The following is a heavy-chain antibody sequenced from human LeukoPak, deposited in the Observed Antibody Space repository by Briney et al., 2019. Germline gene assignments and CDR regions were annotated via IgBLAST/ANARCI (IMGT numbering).Heavy chain of an antibody. CDR2: IIPISGTA. D-gene: IGHD2-2*01. J-gene: IGHJ6*03. Sequence: ASVKVSCKASGGTFSSHAIAWVRQAPGQGPESMGGIIPISGTANYAQKFQGRAAITTDDSTSTAYMELSSLTSDDTAVYYCARGLQYQLLKALGYYYMDVWGEGTTVTLSS. V-gene: IGHV1-69*05. CDR3: ARGLQYQLLKALGYYYMDV. CDR1: GGTFSSHA.